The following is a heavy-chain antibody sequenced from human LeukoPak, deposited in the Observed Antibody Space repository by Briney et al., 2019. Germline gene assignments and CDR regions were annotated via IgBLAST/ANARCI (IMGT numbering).Heavy chain of an antibody. CDR3: AREGYSSSWSDYYYYGMDV. J-gene: IGHJ6*02. CDR1: GGTFSSYA. V-gene: IGHV1-69*04. Sequence: SAKDSCKASGGTFSSYAISWVRQAPGQGLEWMGRIIPILGIANYAQKFQGRVTITADKSTSTAYMELSSLRSEDTAVYYCAREGYSSSWSDYYYYGMDVWGQGTTVTVSS. CDR2: IIPILGIA. D-gene: IGHD6-13*01.